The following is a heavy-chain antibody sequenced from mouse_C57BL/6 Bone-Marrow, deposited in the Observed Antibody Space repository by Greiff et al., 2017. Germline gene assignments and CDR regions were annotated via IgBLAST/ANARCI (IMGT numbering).Heavy chain of an antibody. D-gene: IGHD1-1*01. V-gene: IGHV1-54*01. CDR2: INPGSGGT. J-gene: IGHJ3*01. Sequence: VQLQQSGAELVRPGTSVKVSCKASGYAFTNYLIEWVKQRPGQGLEWIGVINPGSGGTNYNEKFKGKATLTADKSSSTAYMQLSSLTSEYSAVYFCARGYGSRFAYWGQGTLVTVSA. CDR1: GYAFTNYL. CDR3: ARGYGSRFAY.